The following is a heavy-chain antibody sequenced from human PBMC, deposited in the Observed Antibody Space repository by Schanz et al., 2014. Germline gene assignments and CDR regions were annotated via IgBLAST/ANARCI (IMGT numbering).Heavy chain of an antibody. V-gene: IGHV1-46*01. CDR1: GGTFSSST. CDR2: INPSSGTT. CDR3: VRDAGWAFGDYHDMDV. D-gene: IGHD3-10*01. J-gene: IGHJ6*02. Sequence: QVQLVQSAPEVKKPGASVKVSCKASGGTFSSSTLTWVRQAPGQGLEWMGKINPSSGTTRIAQNFQGRLTVTRDTSTSTVNMELSSLRSEDTAVYYCVRDAGWAFGDYHDMDVWGQGTSVTVSS.